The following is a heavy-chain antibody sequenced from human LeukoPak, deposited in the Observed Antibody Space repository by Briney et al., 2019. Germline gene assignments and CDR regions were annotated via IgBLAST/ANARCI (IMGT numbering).Heavy chain of an antibody. CDR3: AREDGYNYRFDY. CDR1: GYTFTRYY. V-gene: IGHV1-46*01. J-gene: IGHJ4*02. Sequence: ASVKVSCKASGYTFTRYYINYVRQAPGQGLEWMGIINPSDGYTTYAQKFQGRVTMTRDTSTSTVYMELNSLRSEDTAVYYCAREDGYNYRFDYWGQGTLVTAPS. CDR2: INPSDGYT. D-gene: IGHD5-24*01.